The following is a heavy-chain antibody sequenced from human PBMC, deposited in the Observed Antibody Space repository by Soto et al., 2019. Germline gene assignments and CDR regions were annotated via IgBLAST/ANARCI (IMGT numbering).Heavy chain of an antibody. CDR1: GYAFTSYY. Sequence: ASVKVSCKASGYAFTSYYMHWVRQAPGQGLEWMGIINPSGGSTSYAQKFQGRVTMTRDTSTSTVYMELSSLRSEDTAVYYCAREVFGNYYDSCYVNNYDGIDVWGQGTTVPVS. V-gene: IGHV1-46*01. CDR2: INPSGGST. D-gene: IGHD3-22*01. J-gene: IGHJ6*02. CDR3: AREVFGNYYDSCYVNNYDGIDV.